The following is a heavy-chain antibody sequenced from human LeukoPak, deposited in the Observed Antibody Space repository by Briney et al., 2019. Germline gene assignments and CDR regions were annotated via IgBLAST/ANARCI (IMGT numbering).Heavy chain of an antibody. CDR3: ARLDTVTPGVYGMDV. CDR2: ISFDGSNK. J-gene: IGHJ6*02. CDR1: GFTFSDYY. D-gene: IGHD4-17*01. Sequence: GGSLRLSCAASGFTFSDYYMSWIRQAPGKGLEWVAVISFDGSNKYYVDSVKGRFTISRDNSKNTLFLQMNSLRAEDTAVYYCARLDTVTPGVYGMDVWGQGTTVTVSS. V-gene: IGHV3-30*03.